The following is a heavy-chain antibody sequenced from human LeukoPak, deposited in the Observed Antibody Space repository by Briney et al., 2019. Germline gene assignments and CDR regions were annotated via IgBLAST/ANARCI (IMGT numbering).Heavy chain of an antibody. CDR1: GGSFSGYY. CDR3: ARASGSYYYYGMDV. CDR2: INHSGST. Sequence: SETLSLTCAVYGGSFSGYYWSWIRQPPGKGLGWIGEINHSGSTNYNPSLKSRVTISVDTSKNQFSLKLSSVTAADTAVYYCARASGSYYYYGMDVWGQGTTVTVSS. V-gene: IGHV4-34*01. D-gene: IGHD1-26*01. J-gene: IGHJ6*02.